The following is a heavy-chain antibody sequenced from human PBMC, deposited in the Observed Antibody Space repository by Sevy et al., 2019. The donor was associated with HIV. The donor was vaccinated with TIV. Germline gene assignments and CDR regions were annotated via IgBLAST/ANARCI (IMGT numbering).Heavy chain of an antibody. D-gene: IGHD6-6*01. V-gene: IGHV4-59*08. CDR1: GGSITSLY. CDR2: IYYNGHI. CDR3: ARHKEGLSSSGYFDY. Sequence: SETLSLTCTVSGGSITSLYWNWIRQPPGKGLEWIANIYYNGHINYNPSLKSRVTLSLDTSKNQFSLKLSSVTAADTAVYYCARHKEGLSSSGYFDYWGQGTLVTVSS. J-gene: IGHJ4*02.